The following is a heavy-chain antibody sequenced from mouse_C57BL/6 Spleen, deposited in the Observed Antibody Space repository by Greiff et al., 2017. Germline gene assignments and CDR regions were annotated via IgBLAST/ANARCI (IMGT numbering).Heavy chain of an antibody. Sequence: QVQLQQSGAELARPGASVKMSCKASGYTFTSYTMHWVKQRPGQGLEWIGYITPSSGYTTYNQKFKDKAPLTADKSSSTAYIPLSSLTSEDSADYYVARGSYSNDLDYWGQGTTLTVSS. D-gene: IGHD2-5*01. CDR2: ITPSSGYT. V-gene: IGHV1-4*01. CDR3: ARGSYSNDLDY. J-gene: IGHJ2*01. CDR1: GYTFTSYT.